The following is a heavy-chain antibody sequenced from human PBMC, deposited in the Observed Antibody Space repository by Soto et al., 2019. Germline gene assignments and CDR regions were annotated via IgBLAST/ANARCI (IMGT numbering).Heavy chain of an antibody. V-gene: IGHV3-48*01. Sequence: GGSLRLSCAASGFTFSSYSMNWDRQAPGKGLEWVSYINSSSSNTYYADSVRGRFTISRDNSKNTPYLQMNSLRAEDTAVYYCARDGGCRDGYTVGCNWFDPWGQGTLVTVSS. J-gene: IGHJ5*02. CDR2: INSSSSNT. CDR3: ARDGGCRDGYTVGCNWFDP. CDR1: GFTFSSYS. D-gene: IGHD5-12*01.